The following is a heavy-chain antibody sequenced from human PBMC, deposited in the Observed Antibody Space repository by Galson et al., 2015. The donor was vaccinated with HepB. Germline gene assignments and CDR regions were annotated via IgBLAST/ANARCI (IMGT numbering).Heavy chain of an antibody. CDR1: GFTFDDYA. CDR2: ISWNSGKI. V-gene: IGHV3-9*01. J-gene: IGHJ5*01. Sequence: SLRLSCAASGFTFDDYAMHWVRQAPGKGLEWMSGISWNSGKIGYADSVRGRFTISRDNSKNSLYLQMNSLRAEDTALYYCAKDTSAVVTNGLDSWGQGTLVTVSS. CDR3: AKDTSAVVTNGLDS. D-gene: IGHD5-18*01.